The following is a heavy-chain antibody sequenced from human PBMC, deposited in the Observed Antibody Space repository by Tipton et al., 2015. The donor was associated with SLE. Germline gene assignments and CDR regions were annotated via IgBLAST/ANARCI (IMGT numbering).Heavy chain of an antibody. CDR1: NYMFPSYD. CDR3: AKSPHYGLDV. J-gene: IGHJ6*02. CDR2: ISVYNGNT. V-gene: IGHV1-18*01. Sequence: QVQLVQSGLEVKEPGASVKVSCKASNYMFPSYDISWVRQAPGQGLEWMGWISVYNGNTNSAQKFQGRLTMTTDTSTRTAYMELRSLRSDDTAVYYCAKSPHYGLDVWGQGTPVTVSS.